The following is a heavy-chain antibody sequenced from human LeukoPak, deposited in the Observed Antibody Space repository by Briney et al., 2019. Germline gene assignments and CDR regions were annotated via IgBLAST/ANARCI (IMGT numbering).Heavy chain of an antibody. J-gene: IGHJ4*02. Sequence: GGSLRLSCAASGFTFSSYAMSWVRQAPGKGLEWVSAISGSGGSTYYADSVKGRFTISRDNSKNTLYLQMNSLRDEDTAVYYCARAEEQRWGYVDYWGQGTLVTVSS. V-gene: IGHV3-23*01. D-gene: IGHD5-24*01. CDR3: ARAEEQRWGYVDY. CDR1: GFTFSSYA. CDR2: ISGSGGST.